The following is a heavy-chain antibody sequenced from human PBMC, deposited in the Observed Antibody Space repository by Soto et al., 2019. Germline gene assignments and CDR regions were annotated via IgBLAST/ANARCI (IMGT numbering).Heavy chain of an antibody. CDR3: ARFLVVLDAFDF. CDR2: IYYSGST. D-gene: IGHD2-15*01. CDR1: GGSISSSSYY. V-gene: IGHV4-39*01. J-gene: IGHJ3*01. Sequence: SETLSLTCTVSGGSISSSSYYWGWIRQPPGKGLEWIGSIYYSGSTYYNPSLKSRVTISVDTSKNQFSLKLNSVTAADTSVYYCARFLVVLDAFDFWGQGTMVT.